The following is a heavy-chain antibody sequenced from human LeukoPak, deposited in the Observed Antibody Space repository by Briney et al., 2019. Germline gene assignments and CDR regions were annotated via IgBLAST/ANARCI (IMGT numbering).Heavy chain of an antibody. CDR3: VRDLGGRSGH. V-gene: IGHV3-74*01. D-gene: IGHD1-26*01. Sequence: GGSLRLSCAASGFTFSSNWMHWVRQAPGKGLVWVSRINEDGSTTNYADPVKGRSTIFRDNAKNTLYLQMDSLRAEDTAVYYCVRDLGGRSGHWGQGTLVTVSS. CDR1: GFTFSSNW. CDR2: INEDGSTT. J-gene: IGHJ4*02.